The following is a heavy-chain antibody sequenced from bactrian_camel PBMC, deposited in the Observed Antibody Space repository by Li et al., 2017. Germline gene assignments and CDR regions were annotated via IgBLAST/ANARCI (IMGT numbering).Heavy chain of an antibody. CDR1: GFTFSLYY. Sequence: HVQLVESGGGLVQPGGSLRLSCAASGFTFSLYYTSWVRQAPGKGLEWVSSIYGDGLKAYYTDSAKGQFTISRDNAKNTVYLQMNSLKSEDTALYYCASVPQAPRADCNGGYCYAQGQGTQVTVS. J-gene: IGHJ4*01. V-gene: IGHV3-2*01. CDR2: IYGDGLKA. D-gene: IGHD2*01.